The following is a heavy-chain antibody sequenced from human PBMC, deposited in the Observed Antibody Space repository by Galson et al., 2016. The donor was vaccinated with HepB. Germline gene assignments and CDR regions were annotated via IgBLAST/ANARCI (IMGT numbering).Heavy chain of an antibody. J-gene: IGHJ4*02. V-gene: IGHV3-21*01. CDR2: IGSSSSSI. Sequence: SLRLSCAASGFTFSSYTMNWVRQAPGKGLEWISSIGSSSSSIYYADSVKGRFTVSRANAKNSQFLQMNALIAEDTAADYCASPRGRLAMSPDYWGQGTLVTVSS. CDR1: GFTFSSYT. CDR3: ASPRGRLAMSPDY. D-gene: IGHD3-10*01.